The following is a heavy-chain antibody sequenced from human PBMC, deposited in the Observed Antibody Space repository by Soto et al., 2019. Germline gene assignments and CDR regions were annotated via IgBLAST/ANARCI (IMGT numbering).Heavy chain of an antibody. J-gene: IGHJ6*02. D-gene: IGHD5-18*01. CDR3: ARDGSTSWYSYDYHGMDV. CDR1: GFSFRTYW. CDR2: INLDGSEK. V-gene: IGHV3-7*05. Sequence: EVQLVESGGGLVQPGGSLRLSCAASGFSFRTYWLSWVRQVPGKGLEWVANINLDGSEKNYVDSVKGRFTISRDNARNSLYLQISSLRAEDTALYCCARDGSTSWYSYDYHGMDVWGQGTTVTVSS.